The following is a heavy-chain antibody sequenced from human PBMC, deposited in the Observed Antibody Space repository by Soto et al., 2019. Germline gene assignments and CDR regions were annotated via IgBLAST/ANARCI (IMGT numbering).Heavy chain of an antibody. D-gene: IGHD2-2*02. CDR2: ISGSGDST. CDR3: AKGYCISTSCYRSFDS. J-gene: IGHJ3*02. CDR1: GFTFNSYA. V-gene: IGHV3-23*01. Sequence: GSLRLSCAASGFTFNSYAMSWVRQAPGKGLEWVSAISGSGDSTYYADSVKGRFTISRDNSRNTVYLQMNSLRAEDTAVYYCAKGYCISTSCYRSFDSWGQGTMVTVSS.